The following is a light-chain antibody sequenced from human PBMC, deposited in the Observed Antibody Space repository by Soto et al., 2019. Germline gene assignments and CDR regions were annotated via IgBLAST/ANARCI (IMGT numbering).Light chain of an antibody. CDR1: SSDVGGYNY. Sequence: QSVLTQPASVSGSPGQSITISCTGTSSDVGGYNYVSWYQQHPGKASKLKIYDVNNRPSGVSNRFSGSKSCNTASLTISGLQAEDEADYYCSSYTSSSTYVFGTGTKVTVL. V-gene: IGLV2-14*01. J-gene: IGLJ1*01. CDR2: DVN. CDR3: SSYTSSSTYV.